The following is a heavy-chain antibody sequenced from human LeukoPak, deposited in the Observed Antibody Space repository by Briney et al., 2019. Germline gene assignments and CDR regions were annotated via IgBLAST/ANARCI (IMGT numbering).Heavy chain of an antibody. Sequence: GASVKVSCKASGYTFTGYYMHWVRQAPGQGLEWMGWINPNSGGTNYAQKFQGRVTMTRDTSISTAYMELSRLRSDDTAVYYCARDPGYCSGGSCYRAFDIWGQGTMVTVSS. D-gene: IGHD2-15*01. J-gene: IGHJ3*02. CDR3: ARDPGYCSGGSCYRAFDI. V-gene: IGHV1-2*02. CDR2: INPNSGGT. CDR1: GYTFTGYY.